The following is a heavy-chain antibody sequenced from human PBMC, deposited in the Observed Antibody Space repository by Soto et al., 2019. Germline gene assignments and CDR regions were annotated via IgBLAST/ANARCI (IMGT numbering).Heavy chain of an antibody. CDR2: ISSSSSTI. Sequence: GGSLRLSCAASGFTFSSYSMNWVRQAPGKGLEWVSYISSSSSTIYYADSVKGRFTISRDNAKNSLYLQMNSLRHEDTAVYYCARDPTPRYYYDSSGYYPLYYYYYGMDVWGQGTTVTVSS. J-gene: IGHJ6*02. CDR3: ARDPTPRYYYDSSGYYPLYYYYYGMDV. D-gene: IGHD3-22*01. V-gene: IGHV3-48*02. CDR1: GFTFSSYS.